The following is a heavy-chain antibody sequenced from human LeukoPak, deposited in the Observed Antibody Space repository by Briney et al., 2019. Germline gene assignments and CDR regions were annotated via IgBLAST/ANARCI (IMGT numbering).Heavy chain of an antibody. Sequence: PGGSLRLSCAASGFTFSSYEMNWVRQAPGRGLEWVSFISSSGSTKYYADSVKGRFTISRDNSKNSLYLQMNSLRAEDTAVYYCARSSDFWSDQYLVQHWGQGNLVTVSS. J-gene: IGHJ1*01. CDR1: GFTFSSYE. CDR3: ARSSDFWSDQYLVQH. CDR2: ISSSGSTK. D-gene: IGHD3-3*01. V-gene: IGHV3-48*03.